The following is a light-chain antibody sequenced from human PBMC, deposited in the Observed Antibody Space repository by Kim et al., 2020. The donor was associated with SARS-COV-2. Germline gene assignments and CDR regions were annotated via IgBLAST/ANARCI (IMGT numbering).Light chain of an antibody. CDR3: CSYAGTYVYV. V-gene: IGLV2-11*01. CDR1: SSDVSGYKY. CDR2: GVS. Sequence: QSVTISCTGTSSDVSGYKYVSWYQQHPGKAPKLIVFGVSERPSGVPHRFSGSKSGNTASLTISGLQAEDEADYFCCSYAGTYVYVFGPGTKVTVL. J-gene: IGLJ1*01.